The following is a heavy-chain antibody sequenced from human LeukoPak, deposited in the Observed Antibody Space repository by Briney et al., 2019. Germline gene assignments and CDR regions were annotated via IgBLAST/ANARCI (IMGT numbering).Heavy chain of an antibody. D-gene: IGHD3-10*01. J-gene: IGHJ6*03. CDR2: IIPIFATT. V-gene: IGHV1-69*13. CDR1: GGTFSSYA. CDR3: ARGRYFHGSGSYYNEPHGGYYYYMDV. Sequence: ASVKVSCKASGGTFSSYAISWVRQAPGQGLERMGGIIPIFATTNYAQKFQGRVTITADESTSTAYMELSSLRSEDTAVYYCARGRYFHGSGSYYNEPHGGYYYYMDVWGKGAPGTIS.